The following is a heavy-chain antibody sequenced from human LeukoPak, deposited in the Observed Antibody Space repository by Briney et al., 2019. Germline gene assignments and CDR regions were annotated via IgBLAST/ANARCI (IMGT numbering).Heavy chain of an antibody. CDR2: IIPIFGTA. V-gene: IGHV1-69*13. J-gene: IGHJ5*02. D-gene: IGHD2-2*01. CDR1: GGTFSSYA. CDR3: ARDSLYHSPTNNWFDP. Sequence: ASVKVSCKASGGTFSSYAISWVRQAPGQGLEWMGGIIPIFGTANYAQKFQGRVTITADESTSTAYMELSSLRSEDTAVYYCARDSLYHSPTNNWFDPWGQGTLVTVSS.